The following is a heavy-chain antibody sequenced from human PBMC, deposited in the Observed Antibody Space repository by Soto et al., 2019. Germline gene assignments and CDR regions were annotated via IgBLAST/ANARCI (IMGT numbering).Heavy chain of an antibody. CDR2: ISAYNGNT. CDR1: GYTFTSYG. CDR3: ASDRSYYDYVWGRYRFHYYYYYGMDV. J-gene: IGHJ6*01. V-gene: IGHV1-18*04. D-gene: IGHD3-16*02. Sequence: ASVRVSCKASGYTFTSYGISWVRQAPGQGIEWMGWISAYNGNTKYAQKLQGRVTMTTDTSTSTASMELRSLRSDDTAVYYCASDRSYYDYVWGRYRFHYYYYYGMDVCGQGCTVDVPS.